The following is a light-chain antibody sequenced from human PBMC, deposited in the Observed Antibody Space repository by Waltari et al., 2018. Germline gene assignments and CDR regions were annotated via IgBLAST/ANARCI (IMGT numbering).Light chain of an antibody. J-gene: IGLJ3*02. CDR1: SSNIGSNT. V-gene: IGLV1-44*01. CDR2: SNI. Sequence: QSVLTQPPSASGPPGQRVTISCSGRSSNIGSNTVTWYQQLPGTAPKLLIYSNIPRPSGVPDRFSGSKSGTSASLAISGLQSEDEADYYCAAWDDSLNGPVFGGGTKLTVL. CDR3: AAWDDSLNGPV.